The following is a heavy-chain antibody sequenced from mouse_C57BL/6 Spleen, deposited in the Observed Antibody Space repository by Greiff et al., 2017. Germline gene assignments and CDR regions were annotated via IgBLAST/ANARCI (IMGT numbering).Heavy chain of an antibody. CDR1: GYAFSSYW. Sequence: VQLQQSGAELVKPGASVKISCKASGYAFSSYWMNWVKQRPGKGLEWIGQIYPGDGDTNYNGKFKGKATLTADKSSSTAYMQLSSLTSEDSAVYFCARPYSNYADYYAMDYWGQGTSVTVSS. CDR3: ARPYSNYADYYAMDY. D-gene: IGHD2-5*01. J-gene: IGHJ4*01. V-gene: IGHV1-80*01. CDR2: IYPGDGDT.